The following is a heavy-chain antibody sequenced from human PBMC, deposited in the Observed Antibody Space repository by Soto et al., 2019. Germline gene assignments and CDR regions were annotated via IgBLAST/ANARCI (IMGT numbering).Heavy chain of an antibody. J-gene: IGHJ4*02. CDR3: ASKAACGGDCYAFDS. Sequence: QVYLVQSGAEVKKPGSSVKISCKASGGIFSSNTINWVRQAAGQGLEWMGGIIPLFGTANYAVKFQGRVTITADKSTKTEYMELTSLRSEDTAVYYCASKAACGGDCYAFDSWGQGTLVTVSS. V-gene: IGHV1-69*06. CDR1: GGIFSSNT. CDR2: IIPLFGTA. D-gene: IGHD2-21*02.